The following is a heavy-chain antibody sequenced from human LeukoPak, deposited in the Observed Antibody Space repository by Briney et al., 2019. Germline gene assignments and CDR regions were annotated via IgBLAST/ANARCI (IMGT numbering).Heavy chain of an antibody. CDR3: ARDPAADAGYSSSWYLGWFDP. J-gene: IGHJ5*02. D-gene: IGHD6-13*01. CDR1: GYTXXGXX. CDR2: XXPXIXGT. V-gene: IGHV1-2*02. Sequence: GASGKVSCKASGYTXXGXXXHXXXXXXGXGXXWXXXXXPXIXGTNYXQKFKGRVTMTRDTSISTAYMELSRLRSDDTAVYYCARDPAADAGYSSSWYLGWFDPWGQGTLVTVS.